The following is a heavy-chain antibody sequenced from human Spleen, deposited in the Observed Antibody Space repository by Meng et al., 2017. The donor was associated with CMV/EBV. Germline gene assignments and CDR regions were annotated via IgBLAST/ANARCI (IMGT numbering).Heavy chain of an antibody. D-gene: IGHD2-2*01. CDR1: GVSVTSGPYY. CDR3: ARTFCRSISCLYYHGLDV. Sequence: SQTLSLTCTVSGVSVTSGPYYWSWVRQPPGKGLEWIGEIFHSGSTNYNPSLKSRVTISVDKSKNQFSLRLRSVTAADTAVYYCARTFCRSISCLYYHGLDVWGQGTTVTVSS. CDR2: IFHSGST. J-gene: IGHJ6*02. V-gene: IGHV4-4*02.